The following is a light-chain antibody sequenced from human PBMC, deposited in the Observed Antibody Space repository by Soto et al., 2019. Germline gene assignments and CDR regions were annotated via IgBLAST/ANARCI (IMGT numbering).Light chain of an antibody. V-gene: IGKV1-6*01. CDR1: QGIRND. CDR3: QQYNSYSLT. CDR2: AAS. Sequence: AIQMTQSPSSLSASVGDTVTITCRASQGIRNDLGWYQQKPGKAPNLLIYAASSLQSGVPSRFSGSGSGTDFTLTISSLQPEDFATYYCQQYNSYSLTFGGGTKVDIK. J-gene: IGKJ4*01.